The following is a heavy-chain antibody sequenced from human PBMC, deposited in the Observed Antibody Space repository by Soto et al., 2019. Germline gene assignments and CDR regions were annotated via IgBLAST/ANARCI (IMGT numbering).Heavy chain of an antibody. CDR2: ISAHNGKT. D-gene: IGHD1-1*01. Sequence: QVHLVQSGAEVKKPGASVKVSCKGSGYTLTSYGIPWGRQAPGQGLEWMGWISAHNGKTDYAEKLQGRVTVTRDTATSTAYMELRSLRSDDTAVYYCARGRYGDYWGQGALVTVSS. CDR1: GYTLTSYG. V-gene: IGHV1-18*01. CDR3: ARGRYGDY. J-gene: IGHJ4*02.